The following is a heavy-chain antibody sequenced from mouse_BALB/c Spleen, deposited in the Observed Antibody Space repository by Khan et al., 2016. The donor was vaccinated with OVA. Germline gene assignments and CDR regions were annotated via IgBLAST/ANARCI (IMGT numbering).Heavy chain of an antibody. V-gene: IGHV5-4*02. CDR2: IIDGGSYT. D-gene: IGHD2-13*01. CDR1: GFTFSDYY. J-gene: IGHJ3*01. Sequence: EVELVESGGGLVKPGGSLKLSCAASGFTFSDYYMYWFRQTPEKRLEWVATIIDGGSYTYYPDSVRGRFTISRDDAKNNLYLQMSSLKSEDTAMYYCARGDDGDTCDYWGQGTLVTVSA. CDR3: ARGDDGDTCDY.